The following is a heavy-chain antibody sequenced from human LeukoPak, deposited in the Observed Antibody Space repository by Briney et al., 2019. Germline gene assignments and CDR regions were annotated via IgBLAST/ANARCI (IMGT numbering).Heavy chain of an antibody. CDR3: ASPTNSYGYYYYYGMDV. Sequence: ASVEVSCKASGYTFTRYYMHWARQAPGQGLEWMGWINPNSGGTNYAQKFQGRVTMTRDTSISTAYMELSRLRSDDTAVYYCASPTNSYGYYYYYGMDVWGQGTTVTVSS. V-gene: IGHV1-2*02. CDR1: GYTFTRYY. D-gene: IGHD5-18*01. CDR2: INPNSGGT. J-gene: IGHJ6*02.